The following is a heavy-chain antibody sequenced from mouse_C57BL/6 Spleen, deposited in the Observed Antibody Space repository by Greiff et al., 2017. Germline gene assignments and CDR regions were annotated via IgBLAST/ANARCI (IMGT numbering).Heavy chain of an antibody. V-gene: IGHV1-64*01. CDR2: IHPNSGST. Sequence: QVQLQQPGAELVKPGASVKLSCKASGYTFTSYWMHWVKQRPGQGLEWIGMIHPNSGSTNYNEKFKSKATLTVDKSSSTAYMQLSSLTSEDSAVYYCSPIYDGYYVFAYWGQGTLVTVSA. J-gene: IGHJ3*01. CDR3: SPIYDGYYVFAY. D-gene: IGHD2-3*01. CDR1: GYTFTSYW.